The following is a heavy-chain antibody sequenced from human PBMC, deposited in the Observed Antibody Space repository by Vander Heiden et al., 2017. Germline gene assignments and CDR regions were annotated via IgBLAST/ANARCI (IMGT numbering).Heavy chain of an antibody. Sequence: EVQLVESGGGLVQPGGSLRLSCAAPGFTFSTYWMSWVRQAPGKGLEWVANIKEDGSAKYYVDSVKGRFTISRDNAKNSLYLQITSLRAEDTAVYYCARDGSRHDSWAYWGQGTLVTVSS. CDR3: ARDGSRHDSWAY. CDR2: IKEDGSAK. CDR1: GFTFSTYW. D-gene: IGHD6-13*01. J-gene: IGHJ4*02. V-gene: IGHV3-7*01.